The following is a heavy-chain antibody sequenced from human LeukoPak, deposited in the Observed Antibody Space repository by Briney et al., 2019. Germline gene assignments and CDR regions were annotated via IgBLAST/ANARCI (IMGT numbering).Heavy chain of an antibody. V-gene: IGHV3-30*02. CDR1: GFTFSSYG. J-gene: IGHJ3*02. D-gene: IGHD4-23*01. CDR2: IRYDGSNK. Sequence: GGSLRLSCAASGFTFSSYGMHWVRQAPGKGLEWVAFIRYDGSNKYYADSVKGRFTISRDNSKNTLYLQMNSLRAEDTAVYYCAKDDIAVNNPAVGSIWGQGTMVTVSP. CDR3: AKDDIAVNNPAVGSI.